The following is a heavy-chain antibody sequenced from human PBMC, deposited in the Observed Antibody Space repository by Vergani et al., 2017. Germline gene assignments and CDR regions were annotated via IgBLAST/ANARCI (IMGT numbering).Heavy chain of an antibody. V-gene: IGHV4-31*03. J-gene: IGHJ4*02. CDR2: IYYSGST. D-gene: IGHD3-3*01. Sequence: QVQLQESGPGLVKPSQTLSLTCTVSGGSISSGGYYWSWIRQHPGKGLEWIGYIYYSGSTDYNPSLKSRVTISVDTSKNQFSLQLSPVTAADTALYYCARARPTCDFWSCYYMGWDQGTLVTVSS. CDR1: GGSISSGGYY. CDR3: ARARPTCDFWSCYYMG.